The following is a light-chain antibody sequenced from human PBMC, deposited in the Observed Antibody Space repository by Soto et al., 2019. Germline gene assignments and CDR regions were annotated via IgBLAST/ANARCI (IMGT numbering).Light chain of an antibody. V-gene: IGLV2-11*01. CDR2: DVT. CDR1: SXDVGGSDY. J-gene: IGLJ1*01. Sequence: QSVLTQPRSVSGSPGQSVTISCTGTSXDVGGSDYVSWFQHYPGKGPKLLIYDVTRRPSGVPDRFSGSKPGNTASLTISGLQVEDEADYYCCSHAGSYTFRVFGTGTKVTVL. CDR3: CSHAGSYTFRV.